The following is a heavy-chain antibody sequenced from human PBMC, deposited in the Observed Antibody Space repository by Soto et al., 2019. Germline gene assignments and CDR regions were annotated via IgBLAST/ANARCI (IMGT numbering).Heavy chain of an antibody. CDR2: INPSGGST. J-gene: IGHJ6*02. D-gene: IGHD3-9*01. CDR1: GYTFTSYY. V-gene: IGHV1-46*01. CDR3: ARDGPSGYDILTGFGSAYYYYGMDV. Sequence: ASVKVSCKASGYTFTSYYMHWVRKAPGQGLEWMGIINPSGGSTSYAQKFQGRVTMTRDTSTSTVYMELSSPRFEDTAVYYCARDGPSGYDILTGFGSAYYYYGMDVWGQGTTVTVSS.